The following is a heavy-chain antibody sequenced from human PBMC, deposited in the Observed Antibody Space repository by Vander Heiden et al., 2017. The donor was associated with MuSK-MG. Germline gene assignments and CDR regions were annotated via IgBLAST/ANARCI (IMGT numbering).Heavy chain of an antibody. CDR1: GYTFTGHY. D-gene: IGHD1-1*01. CDR3: ARNFQLLDF. V-gene: IGHV1-2*02. J-gene: IGHJ4*02. Sequence: QVVLVQSGAAMKRPGASVKVSCKASGYTFTGHYLHWVRQAPGQGLEWMGWINANDGETNYAQAFQGRLTITSDTSINTLYMDLSGLRADDTAVYYCARNFQLLDFWGQGTLVTVSS. CDR2: INANDGET.